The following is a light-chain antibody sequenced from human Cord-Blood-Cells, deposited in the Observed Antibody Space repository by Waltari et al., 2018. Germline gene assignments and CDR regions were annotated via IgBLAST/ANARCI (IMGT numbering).Light chain of an antibody. CDR1: QDISNY. V-gene: IGKV1-33*01. CDR3: QQYDNLPFT. CDR2: DAS. J-gene: IGKJ3*01. Sequence: DIQMTQSPSSLSASVGDRVTITCQASQDISNYLNWDQQKPGKAPKLLISDASNLETGGPSRFSGSGAETDFTFTSSSLQPEDIATYYCQQYDNLPFTFGPGTKVDI.